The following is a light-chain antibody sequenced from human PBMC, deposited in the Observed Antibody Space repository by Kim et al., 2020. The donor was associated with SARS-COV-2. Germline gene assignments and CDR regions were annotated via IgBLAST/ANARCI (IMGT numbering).Light chain of an antibody. Sequence: VALGQTVRITCQGDSLRSYYATWYQQKPGQAPIVVIYGKDNRPSGIPDRFSGSSSGDTASLTITGTQAGDEADYYCNSRGSNDNVLFGGGTKLTVL. CDR2: GKD. CDR3: NSRGSNDNVL. CDR1: SLRSYY. V-gene: IGLV3-19*01. J-gene: IGLJ2*01.